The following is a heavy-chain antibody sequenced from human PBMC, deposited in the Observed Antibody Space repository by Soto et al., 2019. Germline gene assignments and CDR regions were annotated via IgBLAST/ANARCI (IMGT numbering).Heavy chain of an antibody. Sequence: ASVKVSCKASGYTFTGYAMHWVRQAPGQRLEWMGWINAGNGNTKYAQKFQGGVTMTRDTSASTAYMELRSLRSDDTAVYYCARGDIVVVPAATLTPYYYYYGMDVWGQGTTVTVSS. D-gene: IGHD2-2*01. J-gene: IGHJ6*02. CDR3: ARGDIVVVPAATLTPYYYYYGMDV. V-gene: IGHV1-3*01. CDR2: INAGNGNT. CDR1: GYTFTGYA.